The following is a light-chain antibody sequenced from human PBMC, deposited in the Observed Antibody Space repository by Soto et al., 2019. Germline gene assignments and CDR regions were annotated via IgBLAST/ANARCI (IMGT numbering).Light chain of an antibody. CDR1: SNDVGNYNF. CDR2: EVT. J-gene: IGLJ2*01. Sequence: QSALTQPASVSGSPGQSITISCTGSSNDVGNYNFVSWYQQHPGKVPKIIIYEVTNRPSGVSDRFSGSKSGNTAPLTISGLQAEDEADYYCCSHTTADTVIFGGGTKVTVL. V-gene: IGLV2-14*01. CDR3: CSHTTADTVI.